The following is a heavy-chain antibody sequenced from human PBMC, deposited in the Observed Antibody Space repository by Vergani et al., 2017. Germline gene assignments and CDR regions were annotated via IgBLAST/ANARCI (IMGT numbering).Heavy chain of an antibody. J-gene: IGHJ3*02. Sequence: VQLVESGGGLVKPGGSLRLSCAASGFTFSSYSMNWVRQAPGKGLEWVASISSSSSYIYYADSVKGRFTISRDNAKNSLYLQMNSLRAEDTAVYYCARDREYYDFWSGYYTEYAFDIWGQGTMVTVSS. D-gene: IGHD3-3*01. CDR3: ARDREYYDFWSGYYTEYAFDI. CDR1: GFTFSSYS. V-gene: IGHV3-21*01. CDR2: ISSSSSYI.